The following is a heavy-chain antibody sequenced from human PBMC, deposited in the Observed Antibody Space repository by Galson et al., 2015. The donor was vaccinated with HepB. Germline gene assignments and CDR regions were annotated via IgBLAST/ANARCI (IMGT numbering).Heavy chain of an antibody. Sequence: SLRLSCAASGFTFSSYAMSWVRQAPGKGLEWVSAISGSGGSTYYADSVKGRFTISRDNSKNTLYLQMNGLRAEDTAVYYCAKESITARPYYYYYYGMDVWGQGTTVTVSS. CDR2: ISGSGGST. CDR1: GFTFSSYA. V-gene: IGHV3-23*01. CDR3: AKESITARPYYYYYYGMDV. J-gene: IGHJ6*02. D-gene: IGHD1-14*01.